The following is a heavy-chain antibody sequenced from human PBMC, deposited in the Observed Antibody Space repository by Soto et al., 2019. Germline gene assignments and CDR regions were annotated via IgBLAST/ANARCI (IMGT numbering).Heavy chain of an antibody. V-gene: IGHV1-18*01. D-gene: IGHD2-15*01. CDR2: ISGYNGNS. Sequence: QVQLVQSGAEVKKPGASVKVSCKASGYTFTSYGISWVRQAPVQGLEWMGRISGYNGNSNYAQNLHGRVTMTQDTSTSTAYMELRSLRSDDTAVYYCAREDIQDIVVVVVAPEGLGYWGQGTLVTVSS. CDR3: AREDIQDIVVVVVAPEGLGY. CDR1: GYTFTSYG. J-gene: IGHJ4*02.